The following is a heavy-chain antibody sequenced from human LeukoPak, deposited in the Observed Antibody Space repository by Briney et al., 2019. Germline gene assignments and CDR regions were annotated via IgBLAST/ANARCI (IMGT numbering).Heavy chain of an antibody. J-gene: IGHJ4*02. CDR2: ISSSSTNT. Sequence: GGSLRLSCPASGFTFRSYAMSWVRQAPGKRLEWVSAISSSSTNTYYADSVRGRFTISRDNSKNTLYLQMNSLKAEDTAVYYCAKPSSGYGSFDSWGQGTLVTVSS. CDR3: AKPSSGYGSFDS. V-gene: IGHV3-23*01. D-gene: IGHD6-19*01. CDR1: GFTFRSYA.